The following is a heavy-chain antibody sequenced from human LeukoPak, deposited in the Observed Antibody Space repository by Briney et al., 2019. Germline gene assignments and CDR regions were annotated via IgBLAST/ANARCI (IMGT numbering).Heavy chain of an antibody. CDR1: GFTFTTYS. V-gene: IGHV3-48*01. CDR2: ISSSSRTI. D-gene: IGHD4-17*01. Sequence: GGSLRLSCAASGFTFTTYSMNWVRQAPGKGLEWVSYISSSSRTIYYADSVKGRFTISRDSAKNSLYLQMNSLRAEDTAVYYCARDFYGDYGFDYWGQGTLVTVSS. CDR3: ARDFYGDYGFDY. J-gene: IGHJ4*02.